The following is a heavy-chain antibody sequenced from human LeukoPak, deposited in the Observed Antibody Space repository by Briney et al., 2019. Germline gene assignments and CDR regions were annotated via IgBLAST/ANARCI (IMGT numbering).Heavy chain of an antibody. CDR1: GFTFDDYA. CDR3: AKDRPGLPKYYFDY. V-gene: IGHV3-9*01. CDR2: ISWNSGSI. Sequence: GGSLRLSCAASGFTFDDYAMHWVRQAPGKGLEWVSGISWNSGSIGYADSVKGRFTISRDNAKNSLYLQMNSLRAEDTAVYYCAKDRPGLPKYYFDYWGQGTLVTVSS. D-gene: IGHD3-10*01. J-gene: IGHJ4*02.